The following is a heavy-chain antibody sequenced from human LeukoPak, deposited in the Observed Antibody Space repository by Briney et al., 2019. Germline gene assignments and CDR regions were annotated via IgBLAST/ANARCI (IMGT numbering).Heavy chain of an antibody. CDR1: GFTFSSYA. D-gene: IGHD2-15*01. V-gene: IGHV3-30-3*01. CDR2: ISYDGSNK. J-gene: IGHJ3*02. CDR3: ARPHGYCSGGSCLTGAFDI. Sequence: QPGGSLRLSCAASGFTFSSYAMHWVRQAPGKGLEWVAVISYDGSNKYYADSVKGRFTISRDNSKNTLYLQMNSLRAEDTAVYYCARPHGYCSGGSCLTGAFDIWGQGTMVTVSS.